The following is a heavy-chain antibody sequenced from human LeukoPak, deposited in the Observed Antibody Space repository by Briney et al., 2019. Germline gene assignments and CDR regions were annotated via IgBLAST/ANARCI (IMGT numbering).Heavy chain of an antibody. D-gene: IGHD3-22*01. J-gene: IGHJ3*02. CDR3: ARVQLYYDSSGYYAAFDI. V-gene: IGHV1-69*04. Sequence: SVKVSCKASGGTFSSYAISWGRQAPGQGLEWMGRIIPILGIANYAQKFQGRVTITADKSTSTAYMELSSLRSEDTAAYYCARVQLYYDSSGYYAAFDIWGQGTMVTVSS. CDR1: GGTFSSYA. CDR2: IIPILGIA.